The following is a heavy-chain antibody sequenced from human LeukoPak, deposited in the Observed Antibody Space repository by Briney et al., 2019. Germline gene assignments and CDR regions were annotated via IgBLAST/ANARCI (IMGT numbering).Heavy chain of an antibody. J-gene: IGHJ3*02. CDR1: GFTFSRYW. CDR2: INPDGSTT. V-gene: IGHV3-74*01. CDR3: ARDWSLVVVKARSDAFDI. D-gene: IGHD3-22*01. Sequence: PGGSLRLSCAASGFTFSRYWIHWVRQAPGKGLEWVSRINPDGSTTTYADSVKGRFTISRDNSKNTLYLQMNSLRAEDTAVYYCARDWSLVVVKARSDAFDIWGQGTMVTVSS.